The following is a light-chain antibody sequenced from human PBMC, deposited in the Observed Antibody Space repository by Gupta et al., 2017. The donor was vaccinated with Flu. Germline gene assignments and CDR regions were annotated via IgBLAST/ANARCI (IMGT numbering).Light chain of an antibody. J-gene: IGKJ2*02. CDR3: RRGTHPWT. CDR1: QSLVYKNGVTY. CDR2: EVS. Sequence: DVVMAQSPLSLPVTLGQPASISCRSSQSLVYKNGVTYLNWFQQRPGQSPRRLIYEVSNRDSGVPDRFSGSGSDTECTLKISRVEAEDVGVYYCRRGTHPWTFGQGTRLEI. V-gene: IGKV2-30*01.